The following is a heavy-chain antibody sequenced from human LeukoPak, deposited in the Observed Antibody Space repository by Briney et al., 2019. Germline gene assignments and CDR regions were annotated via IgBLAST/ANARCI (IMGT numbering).Heavy chain of an antibody. V-gene: IGHV1-46*03. CDR1: GYTFTSYY. CDR3: AATYYYDSSGYRDAFDI. Sequence: ASVKVSCKASGYTFTSYYMHWVRQAPGQGLEWMGIINPSGGSTSYAQKFQGRVTMTRDTSTSTAYMELSSLRSEDTAVYYRAATYYYDSSGYRDAFDIWGQGTMVTVSS. J-gene: IGHJ3*02. CDR2: INPSGGST. D-gene: IGHD3-22*01.